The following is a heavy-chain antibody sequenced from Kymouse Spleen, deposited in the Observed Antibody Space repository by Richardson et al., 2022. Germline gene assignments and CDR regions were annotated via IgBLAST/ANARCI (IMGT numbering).Heavy chain of an antibody. CDR2: ISGSGGST. D-gene: IGHD3-10*01. J-gene: IGHJ4*02. CDR1: GFTFSSYA. V-gene: IGHV3-23*04. CDR3: AKTYYYGSGSPYYFDY. Sequence: EVQLVESGGGLVQPGGSLRLSCAASGFTFSSYAMSWVRQAPGKGLEWVSAISGSGGSTYYADSVKGRFTISRDNSKNTLYLQMNSLRAEDTAVYYCAKTYYYGSGSPYYFDYWGQGTLVTVSS.